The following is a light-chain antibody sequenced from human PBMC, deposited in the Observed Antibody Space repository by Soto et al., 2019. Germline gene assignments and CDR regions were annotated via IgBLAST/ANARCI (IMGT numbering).Light chain of an antibody. CDR1: SGHSSYA. CDR2: LNSDGSH. V-gene: IGLV4-69*01. J-gene: IGLJ3*02. CDR3: QTWGTGSNWV. Sequence: QSVLTQSPSASASRGASVKLTCTLSSGHSSYAIAWHQQQPEKGPRYLMKLNSDGSHSKGDGIPDRFSGSSSGAERYLTISSLQSEDEADYYCQTWGTGSNWVFGGGTKLTVL.